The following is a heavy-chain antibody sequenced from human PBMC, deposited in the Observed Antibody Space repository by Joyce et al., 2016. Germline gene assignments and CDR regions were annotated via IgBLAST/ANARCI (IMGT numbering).Heavy chain of an antibody. Sequence: EVQLLESGGDLVQTGGSLRLSCAASGFTFNNYAMSWVLQASGKGLEWVSAISGGGGSKYHADSGKGRFTISRENSKNTLYVQMNSLRAEDTAIYYCAKIKGEYYYDGSGYVDYWGQGTLVTVSS. CDR3: AKIKGEYYYDGSGYVDY. V-gene: IGHV3-23*01. CDR1: GFTFNNYA. J-gene: IGHJ4*02. CDR2: ISGGGGSK. D-gene: IGHD3-22*01.